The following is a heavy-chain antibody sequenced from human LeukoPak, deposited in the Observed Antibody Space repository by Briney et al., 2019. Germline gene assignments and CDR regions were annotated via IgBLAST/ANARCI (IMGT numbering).Heavy chain of an antibody. CDR1: GGTFSSYA. Sequence: SVKVSCKASGGTFSSYAISWVRPPPGQGLEWMGGIIPIFGTANYAQKFQGRVTITTDETTSTAYMELSSLRSEDTAVYYCARVGTTMVRGVTQYYFDYWGQGTLVTVSS. CDR3: ARVGTTMVRGVTQYYFDY. J-gene: IGHJ4*02. CDR2: IIPIFGTA. D-gene: IGHD3-10*01. V-gene: IGHV1-69*05.